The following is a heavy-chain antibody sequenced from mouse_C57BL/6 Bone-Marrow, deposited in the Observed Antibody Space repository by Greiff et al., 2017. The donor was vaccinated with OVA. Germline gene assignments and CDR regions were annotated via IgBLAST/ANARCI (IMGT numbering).Heavy chain of an antibody. Sequence: EVQLQQSGPELVKPGASVKISCKASGYTFTDYYMNWVKQSHGKSLEWIGDINPNNGGTSYNQKFKGKAPLTVDKSSSTAYMELRSLTSEDSAVYYCARRGFRWYFDVWGTGTTVTVSS. CDR3: ARRGFRWYFDV. J-gene: IGHJ1*03. CDR2: INPNNGGT. CDR1: GYTFTDYY. V-gene: IGHV1-26*01. D-gene: IGHD3-1*01.